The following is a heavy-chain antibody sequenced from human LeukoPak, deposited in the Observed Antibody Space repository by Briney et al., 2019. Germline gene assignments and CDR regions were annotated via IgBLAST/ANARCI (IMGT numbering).Heavy chain of an antibody. CDR3: ARGRITGTTRNRVNWFDP. CDR2: IIPIFCTA. D-gene: IGHD1-7*01. Sequence: SVKLSCTVSGGTFSSYAISWVRQPPGHGLEWMGGIIPIFCTANYAQKFQGRVTITPDESTSTAYMELSSLRSEDTAVYYCARGRITGTTRNRVNWFDPWGQGTLVTVSS. V-gene: IGHV1-69*13. CDR1: GGTFSSYA. J-gene: IGHJ5*02.